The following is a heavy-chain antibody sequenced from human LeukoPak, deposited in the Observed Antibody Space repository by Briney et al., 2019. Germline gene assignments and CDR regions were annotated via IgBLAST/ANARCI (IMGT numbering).Heavy chain of an antibody. J-gene: IGHJ6*03. CDR3: ARRRNVLRLSLEHKYYYMDV. CDR2: INHSGST. D-gene: IGHD3-3*01. Sequence: SETLSLSCAVYGGSFSGYYWSWIRQPPGKGLEWIGEINHSGSTNYNPSLKSRVTISVDTSKNQFSLKLSSVTAADTAVYYCARRRNVLRLSLEHKYYYMDVWGKGTTVTVSS. V-gene: IGHV4-34*01. CDR1: GGSFSGYY.